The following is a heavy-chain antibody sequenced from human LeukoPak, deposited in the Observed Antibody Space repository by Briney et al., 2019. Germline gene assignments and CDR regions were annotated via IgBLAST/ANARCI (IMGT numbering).Heavy chain of an antibody. D-gene: IGHD5-18*01. CDR2: MNPNNGNT. CDR3: ARVGYSNSYDF. Sequence: ASVKVSCKASGYTFTDFDINWVRQATGQGLEWMAWMNPNNGNTGNAQKFQGRVTITWDSSISTAYMELSSLRSEDTAVYYCARVGYSNSYDFWGQGTLVTVSS. CDR1: GYTFTDFD. J-gene: IGHJ4*02. V-gene: IGHV1-8*03.